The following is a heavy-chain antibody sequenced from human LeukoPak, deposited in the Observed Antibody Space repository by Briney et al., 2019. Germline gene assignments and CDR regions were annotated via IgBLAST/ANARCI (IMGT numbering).Heavy chain of an antibody. Sequence: SLRLSCAASGFTFSSYTMTWVRQAPGKGLEWVSAISGSGASTYYADSVKGRCTISRDNSEDTLYLQMNSLSADDTAVYYCANRDYVGYFDYWGQGTLVTVSS. CDR3: ANRDYVGYFDY. J-gene: IGHJ4*02. D-gene: IGHD4-17*01. CDR2: ISGSGAST. CDR1: GFTFSSYT. V-gene: IGHV3-23*01.